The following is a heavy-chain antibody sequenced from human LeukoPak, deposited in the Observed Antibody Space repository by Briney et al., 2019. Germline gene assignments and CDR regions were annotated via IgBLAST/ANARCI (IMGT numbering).Heavy chain of an antibody. D-gene: IGHD6-19*01. CDR1: GFTVSSNY. V-gene: IGHV3-53*01. CDR3: ARGTTPTAWWLAMWAHYFDY. J-gene: IGHJ4*02. Sequence: GGSLRLSCAASGFTVSSNYMSWVRQAPGKGLEWVSVIYSGGSTYYADSVKGRFTISRDNSKNTLYLQMNSLRAEDTAVYYCARGTTPTAWWLAMWAHYFDYWGQGTLVTVSS. CDR2: IYSGGST.